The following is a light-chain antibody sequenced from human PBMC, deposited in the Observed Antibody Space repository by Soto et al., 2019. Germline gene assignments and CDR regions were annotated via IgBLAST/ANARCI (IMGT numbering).Light chain of an antibody. V-gene: IGKV3D-15*03. CDR3: QKEGGRPLT. CDR1: PSVSSN. J-gene: IGKJ4*01. CDR2: GAS. Sequence: TQAAATLSVSPGVGATRSCRASPSVSSNLAWYQQKPGQAPRLLIYGASSRATGIPDRFIGRGSGTYFTLAINILESGVLSVHYRQKEGGRPLTFGGGTKVDIK.